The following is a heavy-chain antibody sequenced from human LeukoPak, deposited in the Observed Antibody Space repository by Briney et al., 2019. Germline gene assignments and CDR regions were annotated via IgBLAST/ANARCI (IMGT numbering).Heavy chain of an antibody. CDR2: ISYDGSNK. V-gene: IGHV3-30*04. CDR1: GFTFSSYA. Sequence: GRSLRLSCAASGFTFSSYAMHWVRQAPGKGLEWVAVISYDGSNKYYADSVKGRFTISRDNAKNTLYLHMNSLRAEDTAVYYCARGRTGPGYYYMDVWGKGTTVTVSS. CDR3: ARGRTGPGYYYMDV. D-gene: IGHD2-8*02. J-gene: IGHJ6*03.